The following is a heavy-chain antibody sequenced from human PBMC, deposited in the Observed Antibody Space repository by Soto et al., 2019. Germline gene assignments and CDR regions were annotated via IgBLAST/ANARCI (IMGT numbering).Heavy chain of an antibody. Sequence: EVQLVESGGDLAQPGGSLRLSCAASGFTLSNFWVNWVRQAPGKGLEWVANIKQGGVEKNYVDSVKGRFTISRDDTKNPLSLQRTNLGAEEAAINSCRGTTPVFDSWGGGTTVTVPP. J-gene: IGHJ3*01. CDR2: IKQGGVEK. V-gene: IGHV3-7*01. CDR1: GFTLSNFW. D-gene: IGHD4-17*01. CDR3: RGTTPVFDS.